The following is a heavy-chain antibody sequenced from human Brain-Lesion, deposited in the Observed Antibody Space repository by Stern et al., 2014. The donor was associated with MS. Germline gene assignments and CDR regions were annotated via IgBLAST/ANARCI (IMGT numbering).Heavy chain of an antibody. CDR3: AKLWLGELPESPFDY. CDR1: GGSISSSSYY. D-gene: IGHD3-10*01. Sequence: QLQLQESGPGLVKPSETLSLTCTVSGGSISSSSYYWGWIRQPPGKGLEWLGSIYYRGSTYYNPSLKSRVTISMDTSKNQFSLRLSFVTAADTAVYFCAKLWLGELPESPFDYWGQGTLVTVSS. V-gene: IGHV4-39*01. CDR2: IYYRGST. J-gene: IGHJ4*02.